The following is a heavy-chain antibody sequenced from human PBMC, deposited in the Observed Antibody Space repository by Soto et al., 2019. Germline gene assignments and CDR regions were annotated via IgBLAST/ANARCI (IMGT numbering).Heavy chain of an antibody. CDR3: ERDPWELDYDYYGMDV. CDR1: GASISSYY. V-gene: IGHV4-4*07. CDR2: IYTSGST. J-gene: IGHJ6*02. Sequence: QVQLQESGPGLVKPSETLSLPCTVSGASISSYYWSWIRQPAGKGLEWIGRIYTSGSTNYNPSLKSRVPMSVDTAKTQCSLKLSAVTAADTAVHYCERDPWELDYDYYGMDVWGQGTTVTVSS. D-gene: IGHD1-26*01.